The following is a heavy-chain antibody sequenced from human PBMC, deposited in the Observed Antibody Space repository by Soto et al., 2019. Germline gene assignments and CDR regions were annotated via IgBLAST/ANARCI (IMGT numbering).Heavy chain of an antibody. Sequence: QVQLVESGGGVVQPGRSLRLSCTASGFTFSSYGMHWVPQAPAKGLEWVARISNDASKKVYADSVKGRFTISRDNSKDTLYLPVNSLRAEQTAVFSCAKEDYRGSSFDSWGQGTLVTVSS. CDR3: AKEDYRGSSFDS. V-gene: IGHV3-30*18. CDR1: GFTFSSYG. D-gene: IGHD1-26*01. CDR2: ISNDASKK. J-gene: IGHJ4*02.